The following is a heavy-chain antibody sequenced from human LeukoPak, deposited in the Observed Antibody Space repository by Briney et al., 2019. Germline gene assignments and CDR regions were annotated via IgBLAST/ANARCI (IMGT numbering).Heavy chain of an antibody. Sequence: PGGSLRLSCAASGFTFSSYGMHWVRQAPGKGLEWVAFIRYDGSNKYYADSVKGRFTISRDNSKNTLYLQMNSLRAEDTAVYYCARVGRGPVGVDYWGQGTLVTVSS. V-gene: IGHV3-30*02. CDR2: IRYDGSNK. CDR3: ARVGRGPVGVDY. D-gene: IGHD2-15*01. J-gene: IGHJ4*02. CDR1: GFTFSSYG.